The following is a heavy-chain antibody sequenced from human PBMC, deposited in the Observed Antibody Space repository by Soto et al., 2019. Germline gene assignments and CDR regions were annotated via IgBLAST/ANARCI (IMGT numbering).Heavy chain of an antibody. CDR2: IYYSGST. Sequence: PSETLSITCTVSGGSISSSSYYWGWIRQPPGKGLEWIGSIYYSGSTYYNPSLKSRVTISVDTSKNQFSLKLSSVTAADTAVYYFACIFSGGYVYGFSYYGMDVWGQGTTLTVSS. CDR1: GGSISSSSYY. CDR3: ACIFSGGYVYGFSYYGMDV. V-gene: IGHV4-39*01. J-gene: IGHJ6*02. D-gene: IGHD5-18*01.